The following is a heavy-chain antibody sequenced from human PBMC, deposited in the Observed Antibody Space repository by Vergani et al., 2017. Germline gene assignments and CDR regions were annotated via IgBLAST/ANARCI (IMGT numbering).Heavy chain of an antibody. D-gene: IGHD3-10*01. CDR2: VDPSDSYT. J-gene: IGHJ6*02. CDR3: ARXQGGSGSLYYYDYGMDV. CDR1: GYSFNSYW. V-gene: IGHV5-10-1*01. Sequence: EVQLVQSGAEVKKPGESLRISCKVSGYSFNSYWISWVRQMPGKGLEWRGGVDPSDSYTTYSPSFQGHGTISADKAISTAYLQWSSLKASDTAMYYCARXQGGSGSLYYYDYGMDVWGQGTTVTVSS.